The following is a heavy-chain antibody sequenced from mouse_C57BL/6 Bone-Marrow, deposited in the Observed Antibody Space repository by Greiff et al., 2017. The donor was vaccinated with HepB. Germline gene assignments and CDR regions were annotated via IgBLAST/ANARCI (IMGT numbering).Heavy chain of an antibody. CDR2: ILPGSGST. V-gene: IGHV1-9*01. D-gene: IGHD1-1*01. CDR1: GYTFTGYW. CDR3: ARSPYYYGSSYDYAMDY. Sequence: VQLQQSGAELMKPGASVKLSCKATGYTFTGYWIEWVKQRPGHGLEWIGEILPGSGSTNYNEKFKGKATFTADTSSSTAYMKLSSLTSEDSAVYYCARSPYYYGSSYDYAMDYWGQGTSVTVSS. J-gene: IGHJ4*01.